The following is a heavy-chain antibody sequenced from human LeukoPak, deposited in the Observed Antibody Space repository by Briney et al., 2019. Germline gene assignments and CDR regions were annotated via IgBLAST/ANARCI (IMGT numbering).Heavy chain of an antibody. D-gene: IGHD1-26*01. J-gene: IGHJ6*02. CDR3: ARDRGIVGALDGMDG. V-gene: IGHV4-59*01. Sequence: SETLSLTCTVSGGSTSSYYWSWIRQPPGKGLEWIGYVYDSGSTNYNPSLKSRVTISLDTSKNQFSLKLSSVTAADTAVYYCARDRGIVGALDGMDGWGQGTTVTVS. CDR2: VYDSGST. CDR1: GGSTSSYY.